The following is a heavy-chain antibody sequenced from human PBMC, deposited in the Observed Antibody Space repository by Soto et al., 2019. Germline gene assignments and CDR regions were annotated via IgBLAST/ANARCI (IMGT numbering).Heavy chain of an antibody. CDR1: GYNFTAFW. D-gene: IGHD6-25*01. CDR2: IHPLDPET. J-gene: IGHJ4*02. CDR3: AKLGFPGAIYFDS. Sequence: GESRKISCKVSGYNFTAFWLGWVRQMPGKGLEWMANIHPLDPETNYGPSFQGHVTISADKSITTAFLHWSNLKASDTSIYFCAKLGFPGAIYFDSWCQGRLVSVS. V-gene: IGHV5-51*01.